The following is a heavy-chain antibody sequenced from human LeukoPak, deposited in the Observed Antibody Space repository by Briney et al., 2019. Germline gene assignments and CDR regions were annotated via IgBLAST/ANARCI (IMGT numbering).Heavy chain of an antibody. CDR1: GFTFTSYP. CDR3: AIYIGPSRRIFDY. CDR2: ISETGAIT. J-gene: IGHJ4*02. D-gene: IGHD2-2*02. V-gene: IGHV3-23*01. Sequence: GGSLRLSCAASGFTFTSYPMTWVRQAPGKGLEWVPSISETGAITNYADSVKGRFTISRDNSKNTLYLQMSSLRAEDAAVYFCAIYIGPSRRIFDYWGQGTLVAVSS.